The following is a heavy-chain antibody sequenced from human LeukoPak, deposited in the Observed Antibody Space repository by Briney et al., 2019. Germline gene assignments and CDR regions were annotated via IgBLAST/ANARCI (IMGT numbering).Heavy chain of an antibody. D-gene: IGHD6-13*01. Sequence: GGSLRLSCAASGFTFGDYAVHWVRHAPGKGLEWVSGISWNSGSIGYADSVKGRFTISRGNAKNSLYLQMNSLRAEDTALYYCATSGARAAAAVYYGMDVWGQGTTVTVSS. V-gene: IGHV3-9*01. CDR1: GFTFGDYA. CDR2: ISWNSGSI. J-gene: IGHJ6*02. CDR3: ATSGARAAAAVYYGMDV.